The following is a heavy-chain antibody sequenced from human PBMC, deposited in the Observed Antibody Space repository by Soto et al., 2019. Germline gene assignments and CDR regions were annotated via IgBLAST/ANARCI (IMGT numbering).Heavy chain of an antibody. V-gene: IGHV1-2*02. D-gene: IGHD3-22*01. CDR2: INPNSGGT. CDR3: ARGYYYDSSGYPLSGWFDP. J-gene: IGHJ5*02. CDR1: GYTFTGYY. Sequence: ASVKVSCKASGYTFTGYYMHWVRQAPGQGLEWMGWINPNSGGTNYAQKFQGRVTMTRDTSISTAYMELIRLKSDDTDVYYCARGYYYDSSGYPLSGWFDPWGQGTLVTVSS.